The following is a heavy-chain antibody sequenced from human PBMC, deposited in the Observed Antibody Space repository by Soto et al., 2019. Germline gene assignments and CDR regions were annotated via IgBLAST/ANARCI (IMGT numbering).Heavy chain of an antibody. V-gene: IGHV5-51*01. CDR3: EIPFYWNDNYYYGMDV. D-gene: IGHD1-1*01. CDR2: IYPGDSDT. Sequence: PGESLKISCKGSGYSFTNYWIGWVRQMPGKGLEWMGIIYPGDSDTRYSPSFQGQVTISADKSISTAYLQWSSLKASDTAMYYCEIPFYWNDNYYYGMDVCGQXSTVTVS. J-gene: IGHJ6*02. CDR1: GYSFTNYW.